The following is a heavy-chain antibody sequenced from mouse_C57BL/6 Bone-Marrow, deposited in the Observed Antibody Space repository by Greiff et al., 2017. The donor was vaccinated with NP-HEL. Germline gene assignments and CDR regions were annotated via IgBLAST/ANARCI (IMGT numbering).Heavy chain of an antibody. CDR2: INYDGSST. CDR1: GFTFSDYY. CDR3: AIGSSPYFDV. Sequence: EVKLVESEGGLVQPGSSMKLSCTASGFTFSDYYMAWVRQVPEKGLEWVANINYDGSSTYYLDSLKSRFIISRDNAKNILYLQMSSLKSEDTATYYCAIGSSPYFDVWGTGTTVTVSS. D-gene: IGHD1-1*01. V-gene: IGHV5-16*01. J-gene: IGHJ1*03.